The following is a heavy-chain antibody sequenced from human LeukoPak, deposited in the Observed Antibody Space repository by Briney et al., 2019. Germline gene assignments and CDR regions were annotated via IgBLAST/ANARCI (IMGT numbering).Heavy chain of an antibody. V-gene: IGHV4-39*01. D-gene: IGHD5-12*01. CDR1: GGSISSSSYY. J-gene: IGHJ4*02. CDR2: IYYSGST. Sequence: SETLSLTCTVSGGSISSSSYYWVWIPQPPGKGLEWIGSIYYSGSTYYNPSLKSRVTISVDTSKNQFSLKLSSVTAADTAVYYCARIPRWSGYDYGAFDYWGQGTLVTVSS. CDR3: ARIPRWSGYDYGAFDY.